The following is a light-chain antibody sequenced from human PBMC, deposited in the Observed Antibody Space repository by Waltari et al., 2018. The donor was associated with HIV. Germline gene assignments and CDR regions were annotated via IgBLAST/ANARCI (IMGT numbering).Light chain of an antibody. CDR1: SSNIGAGYD. V-gene: IGLV1-40*01. Sequence: QSVLTQPPSVSGAPGQRVTISCTGSSSNIGAGYDVHWYQQLPGTAPKLLIYGNSHRPSGVPDRVSGSKSGPSASLAITGLQAEDEADYYCQSYDSSLSGYVFGTGTKVTVL. CDR3: QSYDSSLSGYV. J-gene: IGLJ1*01. CDR2: GNS.